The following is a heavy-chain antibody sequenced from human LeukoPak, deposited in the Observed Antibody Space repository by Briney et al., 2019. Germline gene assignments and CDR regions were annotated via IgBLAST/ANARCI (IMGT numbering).Heavy chain of an antibody. CDR1: GGSISSSSYY. V-gene: IGHV4-39*07. CDR2: IYYSGST. J-gene: IGHJ4*02. Sequence: PSETLSLTCTVSGGSISSSSYYWGWIRQPPGKGLEWIGSIYYSGSTYYNPSLKSRVTISVDTSKNQFSLKLSSVIAADTAVYYCARVNPSGRGGNFDFDYWGQGTLVTVSS. CDR3: ARVNPSGRGGNFDFDY. D-gene: IGHD4-23*01.